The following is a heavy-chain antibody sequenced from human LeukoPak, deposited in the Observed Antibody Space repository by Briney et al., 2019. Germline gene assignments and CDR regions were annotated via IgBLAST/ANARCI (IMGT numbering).Heavy chain of an antibody. CDR3: AGSTYDNWFDP. J-gene: IGHJ5*02. V-gene: IGHV4-39*01. D-gene: IGHD2-8*01. CDR2: NYHSGST. CDR1: GGSISSSSYY. Sequence: SETLSLTCTVSGGSISSSSYYCGWIPQPPGKGLEWIGSNYHSGSTYYNPSLKSRVTLSVETSKNQFSLKLSSVTAADTAVYYCAGSTYDNWFDPGGQRTLVTVSS.